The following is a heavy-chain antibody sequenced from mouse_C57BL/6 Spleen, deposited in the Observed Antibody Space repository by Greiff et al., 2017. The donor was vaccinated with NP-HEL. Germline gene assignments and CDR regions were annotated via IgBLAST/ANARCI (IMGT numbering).Heavy chain of an antibody. CDR3: ARFDTTVVATFDY. CDR2: IYPGDGDT. V-gene: IGHV1-82*01. J-gene: IGHJ2*01. CDR1: GYAFSSSW. D-gene: IGHD1-1*01. Sequence: QVQLQQSGPELVKPGASVKISCKASGYAFSSSWMNWVKQRPGKGLEWIGRIYPGDGDTNYNGKFKGKATLTADKSSSTAYMQLSSLTSEDSAVSFCARFDTTVVATFDYWGQGTTLTVSS.